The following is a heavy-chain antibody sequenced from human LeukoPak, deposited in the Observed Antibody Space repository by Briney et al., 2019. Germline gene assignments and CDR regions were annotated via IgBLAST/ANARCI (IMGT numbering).Heavy chain of an antibody. CDR1: VCTFSSYS. V-gene: IGHV3-21*01. Sequence: GGSLRLSCAASVCTFSSYSMNWIRQAPGKGLEWVSSISSSSYIYYADSVKGRFTISRDNAKNSLYLQMNSLRAEDTAVYYCARVLSTFFDYWGQGTLVTVSS. CDR3: ARVLSTFFDY. J-gene: IGHJ4*02. D-gene: IGHD3-16*01. CDR2: ISSSSYI.